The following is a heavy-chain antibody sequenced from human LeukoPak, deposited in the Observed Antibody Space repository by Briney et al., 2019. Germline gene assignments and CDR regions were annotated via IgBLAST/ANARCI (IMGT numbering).Heavy chain of an antibody. CDR1: GFTFSSYA. J-gene: IGHJ4*02. D-gene: IGHD4-11*01. CDR3: AKSVEHSNYRKFHD. Sequence: GGSLRLSYAASGFTFSSYAMSWVRQAPGKGLEWVSAISGSGGSTYYADSVKGRFTISRDNSKNTLYLQMNSLRAEDTAVYYCAKSVEHSNYRKFHDWGQGTLVTVSS. V-gene: IGHV3-23*01. CDR2: ISGSGGST.